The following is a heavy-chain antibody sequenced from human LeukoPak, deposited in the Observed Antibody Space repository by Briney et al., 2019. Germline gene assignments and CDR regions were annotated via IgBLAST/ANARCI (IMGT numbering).Heavy chain of an antibody. CDR3: AREGTTGHGINDQGLDY. D-gene: IGHD4-17*01. CDR1: GFTVSTYY. V-gene: IGHV3-66*01. CDR2: LRSDGTT. J-gene: IGHJ4*02. Sequence: PGGSLRLSCAGYGFTVSTYYMASVRQAAGKGLEWVSVLRSDGTTLYTDSVKGRFTVSRDISQNMLYLQMNSLRAEDTAVYYCAREGTTGHGINDQGLDYWGQGTLVTVSS.